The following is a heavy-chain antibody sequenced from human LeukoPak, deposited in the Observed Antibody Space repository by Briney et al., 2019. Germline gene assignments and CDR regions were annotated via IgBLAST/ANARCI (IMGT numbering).Heavy chain of an antibody. CDR1: GGSISSYY. D-gene: IGHD2-15*01. CDR3: ARHGYCSGGSCYSDWFDP. J-gene: IGHJ5*02. CDR2: IYYSGST. V-gene: IGHV4-59*08. Sequence: SETLSLTCTVSGGSISSYYWSWIRQPPGKGLEWIGYIYYSGSTNYNPSLKSRVTISVDTSKNQFSLKLSSVTAADTAVYYCARHGYCSGGSCYSDWFDPWGQGTLVTVSS.